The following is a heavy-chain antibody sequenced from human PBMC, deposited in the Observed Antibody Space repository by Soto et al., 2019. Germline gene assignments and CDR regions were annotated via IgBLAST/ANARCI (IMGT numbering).Heavy chain of an antibody. Sequence: GESLKISCKGSGYTFTNYWIGWVRQVPGKGLEWMGIIYPGDSDTKYNPSFQGQVTISADKSITTTYLQWSSPKASDTAIYYCAASIFYYGMDVWGQGTTVTVSS. CDR1: GYTFTNYW. J-gene: IGHJ6*02. CDR2: IYPGDSDT. CDR3: AASIFYYGMDV. V-gene: IGHV5-51*01.